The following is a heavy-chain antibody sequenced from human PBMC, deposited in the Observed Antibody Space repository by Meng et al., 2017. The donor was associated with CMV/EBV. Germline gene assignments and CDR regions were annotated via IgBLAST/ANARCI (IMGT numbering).Heavy chain of an antibody. J-gene: IGHJ6*02. D-gene: IGHD4-17*01. V-gene: IGHV3-30*02. CDR3: AKDAPSYGVSPSYYYYGMDV. CDR1: GFTFSSSG. Sequence: LSLTCAASGFTFSSSGMHWVRQAPGKGLDWVAFIRYDGSNRSYADSVKGRFTISRDNSKNTLYLQMNSLRPEDTAVYYCAKDAPSYGVSPSYYYYGMDVWDQGTTVTVSS. CDR2: IRYDGSNR.